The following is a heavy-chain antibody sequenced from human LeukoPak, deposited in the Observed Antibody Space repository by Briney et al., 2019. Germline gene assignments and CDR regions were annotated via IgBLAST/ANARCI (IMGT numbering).Heavy chain of an antibody. CDR2: ISSNSAYI. Sequence: GGSLRLSCVASGFTFSDYSMNWVRQAPGKGLEWVSSISSNSAYIYYVDSLRGRFTVSRDNAKSSLFLQMNSLRVEDTAVYYCARAHCSGRGCYQRYDGFDIWGQGTVVTVSS. V-gene: IGHV3-21*01. J-gene: IGHJ3*02. D-gene: IGHD2-15*01. CDR1: GFTFSDYS. CDR3: ARAHCSGRGCYQRYDGFDI.